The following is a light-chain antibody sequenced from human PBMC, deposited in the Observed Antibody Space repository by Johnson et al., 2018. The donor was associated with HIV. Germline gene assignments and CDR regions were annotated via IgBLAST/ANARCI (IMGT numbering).Light chain of an antibody. CDR2: DNN. J-gene: IGLJ1*01. CDR1: SSNIGNNY. CDR3: GTWDNSLSAGGV. V-gene: IGLV1-51*01. Sequence: QSVLTQPPSVSAAPGQKFTISCSGSSSNIGNNYVSWYQQLPGTAPKLLIYDNNKRPSGIPDRFSGSKSGTSATLGITGLQTGDEADYYCGTWDNSLSAGGVFGTGTKVTVL.